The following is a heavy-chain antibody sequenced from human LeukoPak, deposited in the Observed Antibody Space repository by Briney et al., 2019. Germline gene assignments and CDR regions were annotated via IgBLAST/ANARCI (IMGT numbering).Heavy chain of an antibody. J-gene: IGHJ4*02. CDR1: GFTFSSYS. V-gene: IGHV3-21*01. CDR2: ISSSSSYI. CDR3: ASDVNSSSWYPFDY. Sequence: GGSLRLSCAASGFTFSSYSMNWVRQAPGKGLEWVSSISSSSSYIYYADSVKGRFTISRDNAKNSLYLQMNSLRAEDTAVYYCASDVNSSSWYPFDYWGQGTLVTVSS. D-gene: IGHD6-13*01.